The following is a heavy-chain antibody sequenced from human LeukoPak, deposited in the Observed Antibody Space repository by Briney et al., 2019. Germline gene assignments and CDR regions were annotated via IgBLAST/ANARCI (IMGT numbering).Heavy chain of an antibody. Sequence: QTGGSLRLSCAASGFTVSSNYMSWVRQAPGKGLEWVAVIYSGGSTYYADSVKGRFTISRDKSKNTLYLQKNSQSAEDTAVYCCATPGYCYAEALDYWGQGTLVTVSS. D-gene: IGHD2-21*01. CDR2: IYSGGST. CDR1: GFTVSSNY. CDR3: ATPGYCYAEALDY. J-gene: IGHJ4*02. V-gene: IGHV3-53*01.